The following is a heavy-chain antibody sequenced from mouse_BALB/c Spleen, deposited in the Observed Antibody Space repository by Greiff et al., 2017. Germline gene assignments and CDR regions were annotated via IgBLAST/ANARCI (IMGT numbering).Heavy chain of an antibody. J-gene: IGHJ4*01. CDR1: GYTFTSYY. CDR3: ARRGFGYYAMDY. Sequence: VQLQQSGPELVKPGASVKMSCKASGYTFTSYYIHWVKQRPGQGLEWIGWIYPGDGSTKYNEKFKGKTTLTADKSSSTAYMLLSSLTSEDSAIYFCARRGFGYYAMDYWGQGTSVTVSS. V-gene: IGHV1S56*01. CDR2: IYPGDGST.